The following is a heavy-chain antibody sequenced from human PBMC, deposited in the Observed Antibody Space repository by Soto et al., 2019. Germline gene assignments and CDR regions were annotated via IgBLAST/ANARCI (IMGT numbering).Heavy chain of an antibody. J-gene: IGHJ5*02. Sequence: SETLSLTCTVCGGSVSSGSYYWGWIRQHPGRGLEWIGYIYYTGYTYYNPSLKSRLAISVDTSKNQFSLKLPSVPAADTAVYYCARAPTSDYYHDPSGQGTLVTVPP. D-gene: IGHD3-3*01. V-gene: IGHV4-31*03. CDR1: GGSVSSGSYY. CDR2: IYYTGYT. CDR3: ARAPTSDYYHDP.